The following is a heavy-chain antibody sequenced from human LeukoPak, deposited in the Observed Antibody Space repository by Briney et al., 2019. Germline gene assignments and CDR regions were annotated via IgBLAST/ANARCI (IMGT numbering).Heavy chain of an antibody. CDR1: GFTFSSYG. CDR3: AKDARGGSYGTALDY. V-gene: IGHV3-33*06. D-gene: IGHD1-26*01. CDR2: IWYDGSNK. J-gene: IGHJ4*02. Sequence: GGSLRLSCAASGFTFSSYGMHWVRQAPGKGLEWVAVIWYDGSNKYYADSVKGRFTISRDNSKNTLYLQMNSLRAEDTAVYYCAKDARGGSYGTALDYWGQGTLVTVSS.